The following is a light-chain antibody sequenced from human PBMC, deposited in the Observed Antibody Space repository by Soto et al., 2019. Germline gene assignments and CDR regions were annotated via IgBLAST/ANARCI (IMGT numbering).Light chain of an antibody. V-gene: IGKV1-39*01. Sequence: DIQMTQSPSSLSASVGDRVTITCRASQSISYYLNWYQQKPGKAPKLLIYAASSLQSGVPSRFSGSGAGPDFTLPISSLQPEDFATYYCQQSYSTPRTFGQGTKQEIK. J-gene: IGKJ2*01. CDR3: QQSYSTPRT. CDR2: AAS. CDR1: QSISYY.